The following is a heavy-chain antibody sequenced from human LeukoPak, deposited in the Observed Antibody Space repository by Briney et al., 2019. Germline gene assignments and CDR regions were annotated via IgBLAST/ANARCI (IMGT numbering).Heavy chain of an antibody. CDR1: GGSINNYY. CDR3: ASLTLPSGSYYVY. J-gene: IGHJ4*02. Sequence: SETLSLTCAVSGGSINNYYWCWIRQPPGKGLEYIGYIYYSGSTNYNPSLKSRVTISVDTSKNQFSLKLSSVTAADTAVYYCASLTLPSGSYYVYWGQGTLVTVSS. CDR2: IYYSGST. D-gene: IGHD1-26*01. V-gene: IGHV4-59*08.